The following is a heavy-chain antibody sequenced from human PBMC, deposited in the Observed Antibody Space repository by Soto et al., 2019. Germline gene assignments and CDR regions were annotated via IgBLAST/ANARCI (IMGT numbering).Heavy chain of an antibody. CDR3: ARERWLQYYYYYGMDV. CDR2: IDPSDSYT. CDR1: GYSFTSYW. Sequence: PGESLKISCKGSGYSFTSYWISWVRQMPGKGLEWMGRIDPSDSYTNYSPSFQGHVTISADKSISTAYLQWSSLKASDTAMYYCARERWLQYYYYYGMDVWGQGTTVTVSS. J-gene: IGHJ6*02. V-gene: IGHV5-10-1*01. D-gene: IGHD5-12*01.